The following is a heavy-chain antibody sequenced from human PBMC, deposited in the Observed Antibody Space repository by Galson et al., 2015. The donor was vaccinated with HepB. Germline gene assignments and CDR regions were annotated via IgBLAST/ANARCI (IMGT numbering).Heavy chain of an antibody. D-gene: IGHD5-12*01. CDR2: TYYRSKWYN. V-gene: IGHV6-1*01. CDR3: TRVRHLARGMDV. CDR1: GDSVSTNIVA. J-gene: IGHJ6*02. Sequence: CAISGDSVSTNIVAWNWIRQSPSRGLEWLGRTYYRSKWYNDYAVSVQSRITINPDTSRNQFSLQLNSVTPEDTGVYNCTRVRHLARGMDVWGQGTTVTVSS.